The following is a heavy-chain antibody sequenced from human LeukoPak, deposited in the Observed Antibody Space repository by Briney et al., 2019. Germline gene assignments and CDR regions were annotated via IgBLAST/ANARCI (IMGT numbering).Heavy chain of an antibody. Sequence: ASVKVSCKASGYTFSNYDVNWVRQAPGQGLEWMGWMNPNSGNTGYAQNFQGRVTMTRDTSINTAYMELSSLRSDDTAVYYCARAPPNWGFDYWGQGTLVTVSS. J-gene: IGHJ4*02. D-gene: IGHD7-27*01. CDR1: GYTFSNYD. CDR2: MNPNSGNT. CDR3: ARAPPNWGFDY. V-gene: IGHV1-8*01.